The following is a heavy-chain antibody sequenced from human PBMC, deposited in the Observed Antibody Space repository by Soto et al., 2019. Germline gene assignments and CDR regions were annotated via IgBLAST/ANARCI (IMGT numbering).Heavy chain of an antibody. CDR2: IIPILGIA. J-gene: IGHJ4*02. Sequence: GASVKVSCKASGGTFSSYTISWVRQAPGQGLEWMGRIIPILGIANYAQKLQGRVTITADKSTSTAYMELSSLRSEDTAVYYCAKSPYYDFWSGHPRRFDYWGQGTQVTVSS. D-gene: IGHD3-3*01. CDR3: AKSPYYDFWSGHPRRFDY. V-gene: IGHV1-69*02. CDR1: GGTFSSYT.